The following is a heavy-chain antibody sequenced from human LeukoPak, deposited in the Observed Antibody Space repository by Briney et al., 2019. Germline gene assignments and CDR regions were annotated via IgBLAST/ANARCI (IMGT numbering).Heavy chain of an antibody. Sequence: ASVKVSCKASGGTFSSYAISWVRQAPGQGLEWVGGIIPIFGTANYAQKFQGRVTITADESTSTAYMELSSLRSEDTAVYYCATDYGDHDAFDIWGQGTMVTVSS. CDR1: GGTFSSYA. V-gene: IGHV1-69*13. J-gene: IGHJ3*02. CDR2: IIPIFGTA. D-gene: IGHD4-17*01. CDR3: ATDYGDHDAFDI.